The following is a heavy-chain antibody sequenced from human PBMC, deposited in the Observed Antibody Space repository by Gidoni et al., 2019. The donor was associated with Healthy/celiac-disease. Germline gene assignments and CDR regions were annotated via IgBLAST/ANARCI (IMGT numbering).Heavy chain of an antibody. D-gene: IGHD3-3*01. J-gene: IGHJ6*02. CDR1: GFTFSSYG. Sequence: QVQLVESGGGVVQPGRSLSLSCAASGFTFSSYGMHWVRQAPGKGLEWVAVIWYDGSNKYYADSVKGRFTISRDNSKNTLYLQMNSLRAEDTAVYYCARDDVLEQGYYYGMDVWGQGTTVTVSS. V-gene: IGHV3-33*01. CDR2: IWYDGSNK. CDR3: ARDDVLEQGYYYGMDV.